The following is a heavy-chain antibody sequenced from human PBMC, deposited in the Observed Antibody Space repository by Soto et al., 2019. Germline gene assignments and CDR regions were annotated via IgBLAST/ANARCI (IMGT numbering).Heavy chain of an antibody. CDR2: ITATGANT. V-gene: IGHV3-23*01. J-gene: IGHJ4*02. Sequence: EVQLMEAGGGLVQPGGSLRLSCAASEFSFSSYALNWVRQAPGKGLEWVSAITATGANTYYADSVKGRFTISRDNSKKTLYLQMDSLRPEDTAVYYCGTYSSTFDYLGQGTQVTVSS. CDR3: GTYSSTFDY. CDR1: EFSFSSYA. D-gene: IGHD6-13*01.